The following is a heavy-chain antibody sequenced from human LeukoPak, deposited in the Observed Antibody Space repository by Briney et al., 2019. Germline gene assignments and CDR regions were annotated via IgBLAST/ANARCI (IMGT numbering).Heavy chain of an antibody. Sequence: AASVKVSCKASGGTFSSYAISWVRQAPGQGLEWMGGIIPIFGTANYAQKFQGRVTITTDESTSTAYMELSSLRSEDTAVYYCFALGSDYISFDYWGQGTLVTVSS. CDR3: FALGSDYISFDY. D-gene: IGHD3-16*01. CDR1: GGTFSSYA. CDR2: IIPIFGTA. V-gene: IGHV1-69*05. J-gene: IGHJ4*02.